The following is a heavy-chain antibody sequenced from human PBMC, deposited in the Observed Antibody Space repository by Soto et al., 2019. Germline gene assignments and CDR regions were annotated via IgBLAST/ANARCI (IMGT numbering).Heavy chain of an antibody. CDR2: ISGTGRVT. J-gene: IGHJ1*01. CDR1: EFTFSSYA. Sequence: EVQLLESGGGLVQPGGSLKLSCAASEFTFSSYAMSWVRQAPGKGLEWVSGISGTGRVTNYAESVKGRFTISRDNPKNPLDLQMNSLRAADTAVYYCAKDVHYDIVTGIEYFQHWGQGTVVTVSS. D-gene: IGHD3-9*01. V-gene: IGHV3-23*01. CDR3: AKDVHYDIVTGIEYFQH.